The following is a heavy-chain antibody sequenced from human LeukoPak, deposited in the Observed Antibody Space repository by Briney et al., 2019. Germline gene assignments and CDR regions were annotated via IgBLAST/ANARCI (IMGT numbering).Heavy chain of an antibody. CDR1: GGSFSGYF. V-gene: IGHV4-34*01. Sequence: PSETLSLTCGVYGGSFSGYFWSWVRRTPGTGLEWIGDINHGGTTNYNPPLKSRVTISVDTSKNHYSLKMNSVTAADTAIYYCARVQSSWGGRYFDWLPAFDIWGQGAVVTVSS. J-gene: IGHJ3*02. CDR3: ARVQSSWGGRYFDWLPAFDI. D-gene: IGHD3-9*01. CDR2: INHGGTT.